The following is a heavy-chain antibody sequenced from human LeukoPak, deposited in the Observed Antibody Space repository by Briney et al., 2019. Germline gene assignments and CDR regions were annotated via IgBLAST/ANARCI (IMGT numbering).Heavy chain of an antibody. CDR1: GFTFSSYW. CDR2: INQDGSEN. J-gene: IGHJ5*02. Sequence: PGGSLRLSCAASGFTFSSYWMSWVRQAPGKGLEWVANINQDGSENYYVDSVKGRFTISRDNSKSSLYLQMNSLRAEDTAVYYCARDSSLGINWFDPWGQGTLVTVSS. V-gene: IGHV3-7*01. CDR3: ARDSSLGINWFDP. D-gene: IGHD7-27*01.